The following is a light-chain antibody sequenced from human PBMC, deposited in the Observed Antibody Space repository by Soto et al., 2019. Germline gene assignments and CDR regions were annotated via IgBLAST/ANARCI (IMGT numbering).Light chain of an antibody. CDR3: QQYDNFFT. CDR1: QDISNY. CDR2: DAS. Sequence: DIQMTQSPSSLSASVGDRVTITCQASQDISNYLNWYQQKPGKAPKLLIYDASNLETGVPSRFSGSGSGKDFTFTISSLQPEDIATYYCQQYDNFFTFGPGTKVDIK. J-gene: IGKJ3*01. V-gene: IGKV1-33*01.